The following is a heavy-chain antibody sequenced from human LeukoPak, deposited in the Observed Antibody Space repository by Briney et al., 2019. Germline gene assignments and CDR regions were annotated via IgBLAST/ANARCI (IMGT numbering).Heavy chain of an antibody. CDR2: ISGSGGST. J-gene: IGHJ4*02. CDR3: AKGDILTSYPSPTFDY. V-gene: IGHV3-23*01. CDR1: GFTFSSYA. Sequence: GGSLRLSCAASGFTFSSYAMNWVRQAPGKGLEWVSAISGSGGSTYYADSVKGRFTIARDNSKNTLYLQMNSLRAEDTAVYYCAKGDILTSYPSPTFDYWGQGTLVTVSS. D-gene: IGHD3-9*01.